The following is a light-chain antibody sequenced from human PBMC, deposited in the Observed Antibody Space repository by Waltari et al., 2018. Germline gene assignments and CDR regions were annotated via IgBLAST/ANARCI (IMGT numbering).Light chain of an antibody. CDR1: QSLSKKY. CDR2: GAS. V-gene: IGKV3-20*01. J-gene: IGKJ2*01. CDR3: QQYGSSVMYT. Sequence: VLTQSPGTLSLSPGERVTLSCRASQSLSKKYLAWYQQNPGQAPRLLIYGASSRPAGIPDRFSGSGSGTDFTLTISRLEPEDFAMYYCQQYGSSVMYTFGQGTKLEIK.